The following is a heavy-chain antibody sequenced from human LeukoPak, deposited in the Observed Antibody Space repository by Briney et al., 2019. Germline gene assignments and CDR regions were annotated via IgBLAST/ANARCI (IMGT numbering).Heavy chain of an antibody. Sequence: SETQSLTCTASGGSISSGGYYWSWIRQHPGKGLEWIGYIYYSGSTYYNPSLKSRVTISVDTSKNQFSLKLSSVTAADTAVYYCARAINSSGYYYARKVYNWFDPWGQGTLVTVSS. V-gene: IGHV4-31*03. J-gene: IGHJ5*02. CDR3: ARAINSSGYYYARKVYNWFDP. D-gene: IGHD3-22*01. CDR2: IYYSGST. CDR1: GGSISSGGYY.